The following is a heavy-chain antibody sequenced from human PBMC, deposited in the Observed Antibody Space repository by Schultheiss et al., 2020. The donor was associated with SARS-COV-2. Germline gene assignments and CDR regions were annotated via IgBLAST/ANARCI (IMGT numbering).Heavy chain of an antibody. CDR1: GFTVSSNY. CDR3: ARDLKAGYGSGSYYHYYYYGMDV. J-gene: IGHJ6*02. CDR2: ISGSGGST. V-gene: IGHV3-23*01. Sequence: GESLKISCAASGFTVSSNYMSWVRQAPGKGLEWVSAISGSGGSTYYADSVKGRFTISRDNSKNTLYLQMNSLRAEDTAVYYCARDLKAGYGSGSYYHYYYYGMDVWGQGTTVTVSS. D-gene: IGHD3-10*01.